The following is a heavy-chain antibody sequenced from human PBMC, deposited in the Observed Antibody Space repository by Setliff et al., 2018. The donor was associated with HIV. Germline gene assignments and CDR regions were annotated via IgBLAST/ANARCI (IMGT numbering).Heavy chain of an antibody. J-gene: IGHJ6*03. D-gene: IGHD3-22*01. V-gene: IGHV4-61*01. CDR3: ARGAFDTSDYYSNSYYFYIDV. CDR2: ISYSGTT. CDR1: GGFSSIGSFY. Sequence: SETLSLTCTVSGGFSSIGSFYWGWIRQPPGKGLEWIGHISYSGTTNYNPSLKSRVTMSVDTSRNQFSLRLTSLTAADTAVYYCARGAFDTSDYYSNSYYFYIDVWGKGTTVTVSS.